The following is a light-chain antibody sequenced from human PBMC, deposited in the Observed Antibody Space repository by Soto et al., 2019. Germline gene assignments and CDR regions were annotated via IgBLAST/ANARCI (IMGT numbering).Light chain of an antibody. CDR1: RSVNNN. CDR2: GVS. V-gene: IGKV3-15*01. Sequence: EVVMTQSPATLSVSPGDTAILSCRASRSVNNNYLAWYQQKPGQAPRLLIYGVSTRATDTPPRCSGSGSGTDFTLMISSLQSEDFSVYYCQQYDNWPITFGQGTRLEIE. J-gene: IGKJ5*01. CDR3: QQYDNWPIT.